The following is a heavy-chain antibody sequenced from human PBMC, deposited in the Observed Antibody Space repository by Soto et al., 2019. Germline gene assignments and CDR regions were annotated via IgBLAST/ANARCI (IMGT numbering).Heavy chain of an antibody. CDR1: GYSLTSYY. J-gene: IGHJ4*02. Sequence: ASVKVSCKASGYSLTSYYMHWVRRAPGQGLEWMGITNPSDGSTNYARKFQGRVTMTSDTPTSTVYMEMSSLRSEDTAMYYCARSYVTSRPIDFWGQGTLVTVSS. D-gene: IGHD3-10*02. V-gene: IGHV1-46*01. CDR3: ARSYVTSRPIDF. CDR2: TNPSDGST.